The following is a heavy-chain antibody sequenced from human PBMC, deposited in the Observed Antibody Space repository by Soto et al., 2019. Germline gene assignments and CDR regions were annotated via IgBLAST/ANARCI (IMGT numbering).Heavy chain of an antibody. CDR3: ARGRPYGMDV. V-gene: IGHV3-74*01. J-gene: IGHJ6*02. CDR1: GFTFGSYW. Sequence: GGSLRLSCAASGFTFGSYWMNWVRQAPGKGLVWVSRIDSDGSSTTYADSVKGRFTTSRDNAKNTLYLQMSSLRVEDTAVYYCARGRPYGMDVWGQGATVTVSS. CDR2: IDSDGSST.